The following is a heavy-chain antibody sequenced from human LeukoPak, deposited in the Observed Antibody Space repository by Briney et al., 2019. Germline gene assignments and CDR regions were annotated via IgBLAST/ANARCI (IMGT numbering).Heavy chain of an antibody. CDR2: IKQDGSEK. CDR1: GFTFSSYW. Sequence: GGSLRLSCAASGFTFSSYWMSWVRQAPGKGLEWVANIKQDGSEKYYVDSVKGRFTISRDNAKNSLYLQMNSLRAEDTAVYYCARDTLSYYDSSGYSLGGWGQGTMVTVSS. J-gene: IGHJ3*01. CDR3: ARDTLSYYDSSGYSLGG. V-gene: IGHV3-7*01. D-gene: IGHD3-22*01.